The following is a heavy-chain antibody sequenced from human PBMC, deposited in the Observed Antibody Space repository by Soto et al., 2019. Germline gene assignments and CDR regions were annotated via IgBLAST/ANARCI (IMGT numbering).Heavy chain of an antibody. CDR1: GGSVSSGSYY. D-gene: IGHD3-22*01. J-gene: IGHJ5*02. V-gene: IGHV4-61*01. CDR3: ARGYYDSSGYYNWFDP. Sequence: PSETLSLTCTVSGGSVSSGSYYWSWIRQPPGKGLEWIGYIYYSGSTNYNPSLKSRVTISVDTSKNQFSLKLSSVTAADTAVSYCARGYYDSSGYYNWFDPWGQGTLVTVSS. CDR2: IYYSGST.